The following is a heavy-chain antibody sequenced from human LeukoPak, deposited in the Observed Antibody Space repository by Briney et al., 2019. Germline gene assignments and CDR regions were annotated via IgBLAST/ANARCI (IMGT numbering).Heavy chain of an antibody. J-gene: IGHJ5*01. CDR2: IYSGGST. Sequence: PGGSLRLSCAASGFTVSSNYMSWVRQAPGKGLEWVSVIYSGGSTYYADSVKGRFTISRDNSKNTLYLQMNSLRPEDTAVYYCARDQQNGYSSGWSFDSWGQGTLVTVSS. CDR1: GFTVSSNY. D-gene: IGHD6-19*01. V-gene: IGHV3-53*05. CDR3: ARDQQNGYSSGWSFDS.